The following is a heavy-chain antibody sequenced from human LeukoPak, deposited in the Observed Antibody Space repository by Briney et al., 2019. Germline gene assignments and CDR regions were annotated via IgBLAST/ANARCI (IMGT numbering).Heavy chain of an antibody. D-gene: IGHD2-2*02. CDR1: GYSISSGYY. CDR2: IYHSGST. CDR3: ARLLPAAIVGAFDI. J-gene: IGHJ3*02. V-gene: IGHV4-38-2*02. Sequence: PSETLSLTCTVSGYSISSGYYWGWIRQPPGKGLEWIGSIYHSGSTYYNPSLKSRVTISVDTSKNQFSLKLSSVTAADTAVYYCARLLPAAIVGAFDIWGQGTMVTVSS.